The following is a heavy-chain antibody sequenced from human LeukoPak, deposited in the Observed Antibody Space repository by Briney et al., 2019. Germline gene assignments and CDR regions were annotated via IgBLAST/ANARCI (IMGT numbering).Heavy chain of an antibody. CDR1: GGSFSGYY. CDR2: INHSGST. J-gene: IGHJ4*02. D-gene: IGHD3-22*01. V-gene: IGHV4-34*01. Sequence: SETLSLTCAVYGGSFSGYYWSWIRQPPGKGLEWIGEINHSGSTNYNPSLKSRVTISVDTSKNQFSLKLSSVTAADTVVYYCARKVVADDYWGQGTLVTVSS. CDR3: ARKVVADDY.